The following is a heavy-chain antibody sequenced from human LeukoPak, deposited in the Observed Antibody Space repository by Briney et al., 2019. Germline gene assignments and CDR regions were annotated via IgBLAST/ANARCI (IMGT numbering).Heavy chain of an antibody. CDR2: ISGSGGGT. CDR3: AKEYYYGSGSYYPYYFDY. D-gene: IGHD3-10*01. V-gene: IGHV3-23*01. Sequence: PGGSLRLSCAASGFTFSSYAMSWVRQAPGKGLEWVSAISGSGGGTYYADSVKGRFTISRDNSKNTLYLQMNSLRAEDTAVYYCAKEYYYGSGSYYPYYFDYWGQGTLVTVSS. CDR1: GFTFSSYA. J-gene: IGHJ4*02.